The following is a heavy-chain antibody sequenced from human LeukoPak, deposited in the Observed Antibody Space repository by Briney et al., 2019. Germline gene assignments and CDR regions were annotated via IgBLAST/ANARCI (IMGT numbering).Heavy chain of an antibody. CDR2: INHSGST. CDR1: GGSFSGYY. J-gene: IGHJ4*02. Sequence: PSETLSLTCAVYGGSFSGYYWSWIRQPPGKGLEWIGEINHSGSTNYNPSLKSRVTISVDTSKNQFSLKLSSVTAADTAVYYCAREDYWGLNYDILTGYYGGDYWGQGTLVTVSS. V-gene: IGHV4-34*01. D-gene: IGHD3-9*01. CDR3: AREDYWGLNYDILTGYYGGDY.